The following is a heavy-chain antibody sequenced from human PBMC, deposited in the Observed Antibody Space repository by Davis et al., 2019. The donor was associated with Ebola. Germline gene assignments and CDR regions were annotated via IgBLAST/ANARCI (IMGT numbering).Heavy chain of an antibody. CDR3: ARGSL. Sequence: PGGSLRLSCAASGLTFSGYSVNWVRQAPGKGLEWVSSISSRSNYIYYADSLKGRFTISRDNAKNSVYLEMNSLRAEDTAVYYCARGSLWGRGTLVIVPS. CDR1: GLTFSGYS. J-gene: IGHJ4*02. V-gene: IGHV3-21*01. CDR2: ISSRSNYI.